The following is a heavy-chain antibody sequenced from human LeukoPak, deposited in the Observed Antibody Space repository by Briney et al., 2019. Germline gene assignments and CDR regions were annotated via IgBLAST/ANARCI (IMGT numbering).Heavy chain of an antibody. CDR2: ISAYNGNT. CDR1: GYTFTSYG. Sequence: ASVKVSCKASGYTFTSYGISWVRQAPGQGLEWMGWISAYNGNTNYAQKLQGRVTITADKSTSTAYMELSSLRSEDTAVYYCARDRDDYGDHEAFDIWGQGTMVTVSS. J-gene: IGHJ3*02. V-gene: IGHV1-18*01. D-gene: IGHD4-17*01. CDR3: ARDRDDYGDHEAFDI.